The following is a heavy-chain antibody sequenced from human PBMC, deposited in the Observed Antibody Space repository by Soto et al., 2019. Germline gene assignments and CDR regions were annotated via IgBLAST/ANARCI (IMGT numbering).Heavy chain of an antibody. CDR1: GFTFSLYW. D-gene: IGHD4-17*01. CDR2: IDQDGSEV. CDR3: ARDRYGDYGNYYYYYGMDV. V-gene: IGHV3-7*03. Sequence: EVQLVESGGDLVQPGGSLRLSCAASGFTFSLYWITWVRQPPGEGLGWGASIDQDGSEVHYVDSVKGRFTISRDNAKSSLYLQMNSLRAEDTAMYFCARDRYGDYGNYYYYYGMDVWGQGTKVTVSS. J-gene: IGHJ6*02.